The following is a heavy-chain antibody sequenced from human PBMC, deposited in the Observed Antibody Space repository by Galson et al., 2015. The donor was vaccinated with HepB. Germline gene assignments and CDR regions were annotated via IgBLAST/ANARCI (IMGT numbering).Heavy chain of an antibody. CDR2: IYWDDDK. D-gene: IGHD6-25*01. J-gene: IGHJ3*01. Sequence: PALVKPTQTLTLTCTFSGFSLSTNGVGVGWIRQPPGKALERLALIYWDDDKRYSPSLNNRLTITKDTSKNQVVLTMTNMDPVDTGTYYCAHREASGAFDVWGQGTMVTVSS. CDR1: GFSLSTNGVG. V-gene: IGHV2-5*02. CDR3: AHREASGAFDV.